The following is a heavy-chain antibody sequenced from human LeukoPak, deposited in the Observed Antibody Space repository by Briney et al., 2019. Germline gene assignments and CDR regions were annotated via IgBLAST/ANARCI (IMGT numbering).Heavy chain of an antibody. V-gene: IGHV3-33*05. J-gene: IGHJ4*02. CDR2: IQYDASTE. D-gene: IGHD2-15*01. CDR1: GFIFSHYG. Sequence: GSLRLSCAASGFIFSHYGMHWVRQAPGKGLEWVAVIQYDASTENFADSVKGRFTISRDNSKNTVFLQMNSLRAEDTAVYYCARELGYCSGGSCSRIYYFDYWGQGTLVTVSS. CDR3: ARELGYCSGGSCSRIYYFDY.